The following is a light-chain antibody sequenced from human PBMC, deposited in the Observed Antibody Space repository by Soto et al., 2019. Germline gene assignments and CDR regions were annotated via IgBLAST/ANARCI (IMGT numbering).Light chain of an antibody. Sequence: EIVMTQSPATLSVSPGERATLSCRASQSVSSNLAWYQQKVGQAPRLLIYGASTRATGIPARFSGSGSGTDFTLTISRLEPEDFAVYYCQQYGSSPPTFGQGTRLEIK. J-gene: IGKJ5*01. V-gene: IGKV3-15*01. CDR1: QSVSSN. CDR3: QQYGSSPPT. CDR2: GAS.